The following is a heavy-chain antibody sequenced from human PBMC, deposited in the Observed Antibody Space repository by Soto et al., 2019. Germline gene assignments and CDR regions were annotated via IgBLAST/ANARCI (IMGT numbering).Heavy chain of an antibody. D-gene: IGHD3-16*02. J-gene: IGHJ4*02. Sequence: EVQLLESGGGLVQPGGSLRLSCAASGFTFSSYAMSWVRQAPGMGLEWVSAISGSGGSTYYADSVKGRFTISRDNSKNTLYLQMNSLRAEDTAVYYCAKQYDDYIWGSYRYTAGYFDYWGQGTLVTVSS. CDR2: ISGSGGST. CDR3: AKQYDDYIWGSYRYTAGYFDY. V-gene: IGHV3-23*01. CDR1: GFTFSSYA.